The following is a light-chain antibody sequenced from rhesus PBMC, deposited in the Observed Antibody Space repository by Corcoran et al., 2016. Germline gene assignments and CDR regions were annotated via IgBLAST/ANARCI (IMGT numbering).Light chain of an antibody. V-gene: IGKV1-74*01. CDR2: KAS. J-gene: IGKJ4*01. CDR1: ENVNNY. Sequence: DIQMTQSPSSLSASVGDRITITCRASENVNNYLNWYPPKPGKAPKLLIYKASTLQSGVPSRFSGSGSGTDDTVTISSLQSEDVATYYCQHNYGTPLTFGGGTKVEIK. CDR3: QHNYGTPLT.